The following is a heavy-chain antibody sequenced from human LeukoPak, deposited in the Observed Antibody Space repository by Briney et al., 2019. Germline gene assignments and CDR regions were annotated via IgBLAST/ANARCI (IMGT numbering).Heavy chain of an antibody. V-gene: IGHV4-34*01. J-gene: IGHJ6*03. D-gene: IGHD3-9*01. CDR2: INHIRST. CDR3: ARRVYFDFYMDV. Sequence: SETLSLTCVVYGGSFSGNYWSWIRQPPGKGLEWIGEINHIRSTNYNPSLKSRVTMSADTSKNQVSLKLSSVTAADTAVYYCARRVYFDFYMDVWAKGPRSLSP. CDR1: GGSFSGNY.